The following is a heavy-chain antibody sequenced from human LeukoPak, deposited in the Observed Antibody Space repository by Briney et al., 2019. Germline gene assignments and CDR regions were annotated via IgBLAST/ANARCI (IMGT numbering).Heavy chain of an antibody. J-gene: IGHJ4*02. Sequence: PSQTLSLTCTVSGGSISSGSYYWSWVRQPAGRGLEWIGRIYTSGSTNYNPSLKSRVTISVNTSKNQFSLKLSSVTAAETAVYYCARGREYYCGGDCYSSPSFDYWGQGTLVTVSS. D-gene: IGHD2-21*02. V-gene: IGHV4-61*02. CDR2: IYTSGST. CDR1: GGSISSGSYY. CDR3: ARGREYYCGGDCYSSPSFDY.